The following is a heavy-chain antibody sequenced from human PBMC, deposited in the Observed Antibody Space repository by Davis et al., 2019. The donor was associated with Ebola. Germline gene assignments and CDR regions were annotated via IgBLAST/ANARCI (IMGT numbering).Heavy chain of an antibody. J-gene: IGHJ6*03. CDR3: ARVNSGSYYLYLYYYMDV. V-gene: IGHV1-18*01. D-gene: IGHD1-26*01. Sequence: ASVKVSCKASGYTFTSYGISWVRQAPGQGLEWLGWISVYNGNTNYAQSLQGRVTMTTDTTTSTAYMELRSLRSDDTAVYYCARVNSGSYYLYLYYYMDVWGKGTTVTVSS. CDR2: ISVYNGNT. CDR1: GYTFTSYG.